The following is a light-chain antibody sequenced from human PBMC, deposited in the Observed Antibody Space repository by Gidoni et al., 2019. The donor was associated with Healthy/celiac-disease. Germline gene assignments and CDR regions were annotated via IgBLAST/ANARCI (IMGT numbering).Light chain of an antibody. Sequence: DIQMTQSPSSLSASVGDRVTIPCRASQSISSYLNWYQQKPGKAPKLLIYAASSLQSGFPSRFSGSGSGTDFTLTISSLQPEDFATYYCQQSYSTPGITFGGGTKVEIK. CDR3: QQSYSTPGIT. V-gene: IGKV1-39*01. J-gene: IGKJ4*01. CDR2: AAS. CDR1: QSISSY.